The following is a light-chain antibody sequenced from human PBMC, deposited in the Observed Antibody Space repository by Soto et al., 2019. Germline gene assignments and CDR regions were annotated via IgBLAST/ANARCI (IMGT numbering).Light chain of an antibody. CDR1: SSDVGGYNY. CDR2: EVS. CDR3: SSYTSSSAYV. Sequence: QSELTQPASVSGSPGQSITISCTGTSSDVGGYNYVSWYQQHPGKAPKLMIYEVSNRPSGVSNRFSGSKSGNTASLTISGLQAEDEADYYCSSYTSSSAYVFGTGTKVTV. J-gene: IGLJ1*01. V-gene: IGLV2-14*01.